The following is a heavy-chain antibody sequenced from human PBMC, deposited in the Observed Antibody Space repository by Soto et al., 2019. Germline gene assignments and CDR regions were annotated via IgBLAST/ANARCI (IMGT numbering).Heavy chain of an antibody. CDR2: IYYSGSI. CDR1: GGSITSYY. J-gene: IGHJ4*02. D-gene: IGHD6-19*01. CDR3: ARDAYSSGYYSFDY. V-gene: IGHV4-59*01. Sequence: SETLSLTCTVSGGSITSYYWSWIRQPPGKGLEWIGYIYYSGSINYNPSLKSRVNISVDTSKNQFSLKLSSMTAADTAVYYCARDAYSSGYYSFDYWGQGALVTVSS.